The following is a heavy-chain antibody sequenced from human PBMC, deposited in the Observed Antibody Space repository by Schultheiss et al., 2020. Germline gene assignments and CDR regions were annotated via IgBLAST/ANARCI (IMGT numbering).Heavy chain of an antibody. Sequence: GGSLRLSCVDSGFTLSSYAMSWVRQAPGKGLEWVSAISGSGGSTYYADSVKGRFTISRDNSKNTLYLQMNSLRAEDTAVYYCAKDDGIQLWKPFNAFDIWGQGTMVTVSS. CDR1: GFTLSSYA. D-gene: IGHD5-18*01. CDR2: ISGSGGST. V-gene: IGHV3-23*01. CDR3: AKDDGIQLWKPFNAFDI. J-gene: IGHJ3*02.